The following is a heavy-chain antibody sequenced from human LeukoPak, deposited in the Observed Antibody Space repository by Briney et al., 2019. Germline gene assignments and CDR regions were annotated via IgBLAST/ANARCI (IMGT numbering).Heavy chain of an antibody. CDR3: ARGSCSSTSCYTAFDI. V-gene: IGHV5-51*01. CDR1: GYSFTSYW. CDR2: IYPGDSDT. D-gene: IGHD2-2*02. J-gene: IGHJ3*02. Sequence: GESLKISCKGSGYSFTSYWIGWVRQMPGKGLEWMGIIYPGDSDTRYSPSFQGQVTISAGKSISTAYLQWSSLKASDTAMYYCARGSCSSTSCYTAFDIWGQGTMVTVSS.